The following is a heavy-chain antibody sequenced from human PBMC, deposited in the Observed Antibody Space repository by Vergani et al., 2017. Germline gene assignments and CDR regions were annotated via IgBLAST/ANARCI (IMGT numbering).Heavy chain of an antibody. CDR3: ARGGPRMYSSSWTSFDD. D-gene: IGHD6-13*01. CDR2: IYYSGST. J-gene: IGHJ4*02. Sequence: QVQLQESGPGLVKPSETLSLTCTVSGGSISSYYWSWIRQPPGKGLEWIGYIYYSGSTNYNPSLKSRVTISVDTSKNQFSLKLSSVTAADTAVYYCARGGPRMYSSSWTSFDDWGQGTLVTVSS. CDR1: GGSISSYY. V-gene: IGHV4-59*01.